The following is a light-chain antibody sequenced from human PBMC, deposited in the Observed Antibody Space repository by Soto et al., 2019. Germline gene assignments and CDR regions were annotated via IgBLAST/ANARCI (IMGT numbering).Light chain of an antibody. CDR3: CSYAGNSLWV. J-gene: IGLJ3*02. Sequence: QSALTQPRSVSGSPGQSVTISCTGTSSDVGGYNYVSWYQQHPGKAPKLMIYDVSKWPSGVPDRFSGSKSGNTASLTISGLKDEDEDAYYCCSYAGNSLWVFGGGTKLTVL. V-gene: IGLV2-11*01. CDR2: DVS. CDR1: SSDVGGYNY.